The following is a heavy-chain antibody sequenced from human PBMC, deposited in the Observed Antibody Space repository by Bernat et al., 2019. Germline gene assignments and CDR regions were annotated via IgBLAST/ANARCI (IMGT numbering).Heavy chain of an antibody. Sequence: EVQLVESGGDLVQPGGSLRLSCAVSGFSVTRNHVGRVRQASGKGLEWVSFIYGAEITTYGESVKGRFTISRDNSKNTVYLQMNKVRAEDTALYYCVGYGGNSVWGQGTRVTVSS. CDR2: IYGAEIT. D-gene: IGHD2-21*02. J-gene: IGHJ4*02. CDR1: GFSVTRNH. V-gene: IGHV3-66*01. CDR3: VGYGGNSV.